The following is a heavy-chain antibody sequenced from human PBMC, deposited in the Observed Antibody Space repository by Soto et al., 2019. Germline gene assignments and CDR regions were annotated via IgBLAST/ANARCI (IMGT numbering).Heavy chain of an antibody. Sequence: QLQLQESGPGLVKPSETLSLTCTVSGGSISSSSYYWGWIRQPPGKGLEWIGSIYYSGSTYYNPSLKSRVTISVDTSKNQFSLKLSSVTAADTAVYYCATSGRSGSYLVYDYWGQGTLVTVSS. D-gene: IGHD3-10*01. V-gene: IGHV4-39*01. CDR3: ATSGRSGSYLVYDY. CDR2: IYYSGST. J-gene: IGHJ4*02. CDR1: GGSISSSSYY.